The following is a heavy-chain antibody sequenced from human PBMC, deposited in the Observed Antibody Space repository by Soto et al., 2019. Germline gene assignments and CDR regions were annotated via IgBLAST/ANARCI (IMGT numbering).Heavy chain of an antibody. J-gene: IGHJ4*02. D-gene: IGHD1-26*01. V-gene: IGHV4-59*01. Sequence: PSETLSLTCTVSGGSINSYYWSWIRQPPGKGLEWIGYIYYSGSTNYNPSLKSRVTISVDTSKNQFSLKLRSVTGADTAVYYCARRYGGNFDYPGQGTLVTVSS. CDR1: GGSINSYY. CDR3: ARRYGGNFDY. CDR2: IYYSGST.